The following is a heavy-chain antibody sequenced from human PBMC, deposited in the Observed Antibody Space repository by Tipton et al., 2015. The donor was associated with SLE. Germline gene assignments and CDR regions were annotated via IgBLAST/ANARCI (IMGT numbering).Heavy chain of an antibody. CDR2: FYHSGTT. Sequence: TLSLTCTVSAYSITNGYYWGWIRQSPGKGLEWIGSFYHSGTTYYNPSLKSRATISVDTSKNQFSLKLRSVTAADTAVYYCAGSDTPFDYWGQGTLVTVSS. CDR3: AGSDTPFDY. CDR1: AYSITNGYY. J-gene: IGHJ4*02. D-gene: IGHD2-15*01. V-gene: IGHV4-38-2*02.